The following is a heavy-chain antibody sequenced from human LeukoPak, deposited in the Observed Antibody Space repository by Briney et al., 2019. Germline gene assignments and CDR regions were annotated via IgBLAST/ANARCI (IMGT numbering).Heavy chain of an antibody. CDR2: ISVYNGNP. CDR1: GYTFSSYG. Sequence: GASVRVSCKASGYTFSSYGISWVRQAPGQGLEWMGWISVYNGNPEYAQKFQGRVIMTTDTFTSTAYMELRSLRSDDTAVYYCARDQYHSVWGSHRPYFDYWGQGTLVTVSS. V-gene: IGHV1-18*01. CDR3: ARDQYHSVWGSHRPYFDY. D-gene: IGHD3-16*02. J-gene: IGHJ4*02.